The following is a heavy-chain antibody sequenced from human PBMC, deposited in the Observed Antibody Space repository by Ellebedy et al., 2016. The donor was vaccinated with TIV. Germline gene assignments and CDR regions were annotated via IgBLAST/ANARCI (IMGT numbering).Heavy chain of an antibody. J-gene: IGHJ6*02. CDR3: AKAGVGGTKVSPYYYARDV. Sequence: GGSLRLXXAASGLTSTTNAMSWVRQAPGKGLEWVSVISGNGRTTYNADSVKGRFTISRDNFKNTFYLQMNSLRAEDTALYYCAKAGVGGTKVSPYYYARDVWGQGTMVTVSS. CDR2: ISGNGRTT. V-gene: IGHV3-23*01. D-gene: IGHD1-26*01. CDR1: GLTSTTNA.